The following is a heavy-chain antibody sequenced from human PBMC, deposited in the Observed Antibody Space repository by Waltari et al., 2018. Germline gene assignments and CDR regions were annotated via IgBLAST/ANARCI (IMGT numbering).Heavy chain of an antibody. CDR3: ATDPMVVTPGY. V-gene: IGHV1-24*01. Sequence: QVQLVQSGAEVKQPGDSVKVSCKACGYTFTGYYMHRGRQAPGKGLEWMGGFDPEDGETIYAQKFQGRVTMTEDTSTDTAYMELSSLRSEDTAVYYCATDPMVVTPGYWGQGTLVTVSS. J-gene: IGHJ4*02. CDR1: GYTFTGYY. D-gene: IGHD2-21*02. CDR2: FDPEDGET.